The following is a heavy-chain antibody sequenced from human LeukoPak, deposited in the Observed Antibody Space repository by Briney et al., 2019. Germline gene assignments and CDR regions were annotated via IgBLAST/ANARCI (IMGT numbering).Heavy chain of an antibody. D-gene: IGHD6-13*01. J-gene: IGHJ4*02. CDR1: GGTFSSYA. CDR2: IIPIFGTA. V-gene: IGHV1-69*05. CDR3: ARVAAAGSSLDY. Sequence: GSSVKVSCKASGGTFSSYAISWVRQAPGQGLEWMGGIIPIFGTANYAQKFQGRVTITTDESTSTAYMELSSLRSEDTAVYYCARVAAAGSSLDYWGQGTLVTVSS.